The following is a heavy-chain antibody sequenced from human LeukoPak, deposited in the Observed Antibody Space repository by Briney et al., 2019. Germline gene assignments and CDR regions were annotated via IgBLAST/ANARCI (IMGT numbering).Heavy chain of an antibody. CDR3: ARIFRYQLVDYYALDV. D-gene: IGHD2-2*01. CDR2: ISSNSAYI. Sequence: PGGSLRLSCAASGFSFSDYAMDGVRQAPGKGLEWVSAISSNSAYIYYADSVKGRFTISRDNAKSSVSLQMNSLRDDDTAVYYCARIFRYQLVDYYALDVWGQGTTVTVSS. V-gene: IGHV3-21*01. CDR1: GFSFSDYA. J-gene: IGHJ6*02.